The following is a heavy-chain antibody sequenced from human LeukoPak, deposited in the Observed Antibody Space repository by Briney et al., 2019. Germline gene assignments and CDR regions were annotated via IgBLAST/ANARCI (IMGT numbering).Heavy chain of an antibody. D-gene: IGHD2-2*01. V-gene: IGHV4-59*01. CDR3: ASGHCSSTSCYLGWSYFQH. J-gene: IGHJ1*01. CDR2: IYYSRST. CDR1: GGSISSYY. Sequence: SETLSLTCTVSGGSISSYYWSWIRQPPGKGLEWIGYIYYSRSTNYNPSLKSRVTISVDTSKNQFSLKLSSVTAADTAVYYCASGHCSSTSCYLGWSYFQHWGQGTLVTVSS.